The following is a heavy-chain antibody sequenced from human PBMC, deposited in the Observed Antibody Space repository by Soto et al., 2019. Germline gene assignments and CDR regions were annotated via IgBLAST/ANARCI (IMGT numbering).Heavy chain of an antibody. CDR3: VRDSNNGWHHES. J-gene: IGHJ4*02. V-gene: IGHV3-66*01. CDR2: IYSRGST. CDR1: GFAVSGNY. Sequence: EVQLVESGGGLVQPGGSLRLSCEVSGFAVSGNYMSWVRQAPGKGLEWVSVIYSRGSTSYADSVRGRFSISRDNSKNSLHLQMNSLRAEDTAVYFCVRDSNNGWHHESWGQGTLVTVSS. D-gene: IGHD6-19*01.